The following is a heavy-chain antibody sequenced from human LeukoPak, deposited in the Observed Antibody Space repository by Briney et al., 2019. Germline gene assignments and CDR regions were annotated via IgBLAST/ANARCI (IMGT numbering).Heavy chain of an antibody. V-gene: IGHV4-34*01. J-gene: IGHJ5*02. Sequence: PSETLSLTCAVYGGSFSGYYWSWIRQPPGKGLEWIGEINHSGSTNYNPSLKSRVTISVDTSKNQFSLKLSPVTAADTAVYYCARVMVTRWFDPWGQGTLVTVSS. D-gene: IGHD4-23*01. CDR1: GGSFSGYY. CDR2: INHSGST. CDR3: ARVMVTRWFDP.